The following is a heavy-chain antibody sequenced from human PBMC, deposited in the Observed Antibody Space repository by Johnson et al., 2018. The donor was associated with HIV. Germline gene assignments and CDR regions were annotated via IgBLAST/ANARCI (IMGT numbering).Heavy chain of an antibody. Sequence: QVQLVESGGGVLQPGRSLRLSCAASGVPFSRHAMPLVRQAPGQGLDWVTVISYAGSNKYYADSVKGRFTISRDNSKNPWYLQMHSLRTEDTAVYYCARVRGGTGHGAFDIWGQGTMVTVSS. V-gene: IGHV3-30-3*01. CDR1: GVPFSRHA. CDR2: ISYAGSNK. CDR3: ARVRGGTGHGAFDI. J-gene: IGHJ3*02.